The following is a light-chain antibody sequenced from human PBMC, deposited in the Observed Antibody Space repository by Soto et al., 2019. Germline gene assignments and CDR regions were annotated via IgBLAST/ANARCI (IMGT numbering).Light chain of an antibody. V-gene: IGKV3-15*01. CDR1: QSVSSN. Sequence: EIVMTQSPATLSVSPGERATLSCRASQSVSSNLAWYQQKPGQAPRLLIYGASTRATGIPARFSGSGSGTEFTLPISSLQSEDFAVYYCQQYNNWPRTFGQGTKVEL. CDR2: GAS. CDR3: QQYNNWPRT. J-gene: IGKJ1*01.